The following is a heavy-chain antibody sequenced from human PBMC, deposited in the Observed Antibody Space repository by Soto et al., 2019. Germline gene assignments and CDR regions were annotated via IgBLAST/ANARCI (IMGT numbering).Heavy chain of an antibody. CDR2: MSPSSGYT. CDR1: GYTFTSSD. J-gene: IGHJ5*02. CDR3: ARNYGGLSS. Sequence: QVQLVQSGAEVKQPGASVKVSCKASGYTFTSSDIIWVRQAPGQGLEWMGWMSPSSGYTGCLQKYQGRVTMTRDTSRGTVYMELSSLIFEDTAVYYCARNYGGLSSWCQGTLVTISS. V-gene: IGHV1-8*01. D-gene: IGHD4-17*01.